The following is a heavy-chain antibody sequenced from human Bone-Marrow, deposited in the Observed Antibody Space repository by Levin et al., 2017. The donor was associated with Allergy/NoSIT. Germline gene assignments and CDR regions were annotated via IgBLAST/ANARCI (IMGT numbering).Heavy chain of an antibody. CDR1: GFTFSSYE. J-gene: IGHJ4*02. CDR2: ISSSGKSI. V-gene: IGHV3-48*03. CDR3: ARDPSNVFYFDS. Sequence: SCTASGFTFSSYEMNWVRQAPGQGLEWISYISSSGKSIYYGDSVKGRFTISRDSAKNSLYLQMNSLRAEDTAVYYCARDPSNVFYFDSRGQGTLVTVSS.